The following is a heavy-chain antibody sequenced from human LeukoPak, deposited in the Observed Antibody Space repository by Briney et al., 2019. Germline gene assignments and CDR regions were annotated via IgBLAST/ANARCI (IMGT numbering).Heavy chain of an antibody. Sequence: GGSLRLSCAASGFTFSNYEMNWVRQGPGKGLEWVSYISSSGRTIYYADSVKGRFTISRDNAKNSLYLQMSSLRTEDTAVYYCSSSTAIGYWGQGTLVTVSS. J-gene: IGHJ4*02. CDR1: GFTFSNYE. V-gene: IGHV3-48*03. CDR2: ISSSGRTI. CDR3: SSSTAIGY.